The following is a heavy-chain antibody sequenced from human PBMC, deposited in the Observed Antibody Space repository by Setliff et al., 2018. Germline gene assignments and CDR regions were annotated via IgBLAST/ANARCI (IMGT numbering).Heavy chain of an antibody. CDR3: ARGKMDVVAAGGKYCAMDV. D-gene: IGHD6-13*01. Sequence: SVKVSCKASGGTFSNYAISWVRQAPGQGLEWMGGIIPMFRSGNYAQRFQGRVTITADESTSTVYMELTSLRAEDTAVYYCARGKMDVVAAGGKYCAMDVWGQGTAVT. V-gene: IGHV1-69*13. CDR1: GGTFSNYA. J-gene: IGHJ6*02. CDR2: IIPMFRSG.